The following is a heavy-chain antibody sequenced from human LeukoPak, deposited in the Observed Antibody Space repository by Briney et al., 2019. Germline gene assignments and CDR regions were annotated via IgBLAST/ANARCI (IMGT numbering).Heavy chain of an antibody. J-gene: IGHJ4*02. CDR3: ATNYYDSSGYYGGD. D-gene: IGHD3-22*01. CDR1: GFTFSSYS. V-gene: IGHV3-21*01. CDR2: ISSSSSYI. Sequence: GGSLRLSCAASGFTFSSYSMNWVRQAPGKGLEWVSSISSSSSYIYYADSVKGRFTISRDNAKNSLYLQVNSLRAEDTAVYYCATNYYDSSGYYGGDWGQGTLVTVSS.